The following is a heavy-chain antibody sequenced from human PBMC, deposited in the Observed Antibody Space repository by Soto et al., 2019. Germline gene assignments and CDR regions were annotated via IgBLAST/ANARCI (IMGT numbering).Heavy chain of an antibody. V-gene: IGHV1-69*12. CDR1: GGTFSSYA. D-gene: IGHD3-10*01. J-gene: IGHJ6*02. Sequence: QVQLVQSGAEVKKPGSSVKVSCKASGGTFSSYAISWVRQAPGQGLEWMGGIIPIFGTADYAQKFQGRDTITADESTSTTNMELSSLRSEDTAVYYLALNYNSGSNYYYHGMDVLGQGPRVTVSS. CDR3: ALNYNSGSNYYYHGMDV. CDR2: IIPIFGTA.